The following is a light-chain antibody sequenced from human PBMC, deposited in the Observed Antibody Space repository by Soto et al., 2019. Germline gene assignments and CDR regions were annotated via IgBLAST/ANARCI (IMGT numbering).Light chain of an antibody. Sequence: QPVLTQTPSASGTPGQRVTMSCSGSSSNIGINDVHWYRQLSGAAPQILIYDTAQRATGVPDRFSASMSGTSASLTISGLQPDDEAEYSCAAWDDSLNGPVSGGGTKVTVL. CDR1: SSNIGIND. CDR2: DTA. CDR3: AAWDDSLNGPV. V-gene: IGLV1-44*01. J-gene: IGLJ2*01.